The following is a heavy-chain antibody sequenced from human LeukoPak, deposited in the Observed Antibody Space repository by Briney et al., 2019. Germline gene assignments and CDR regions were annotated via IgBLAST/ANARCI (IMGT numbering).Heavy chain of an antibody. J-gene: IGHJ3*02. CDR1: GFTFSSYR. D-gene: IGHD2-2*01. CDR2: IIIISTNYI. V-gene: IGHV3-21*01. Sequence: GGSLRLSCAASGFTFSSYRMNWVRQAPGKGLEWVSSIIIISTNYIYYADSVKGRFIISRDNAKNSLYLQMNSLRAEDTAVYYCARDNGVGGYCSSTSCSHAFDIWGQGTVVTVSS. CDR3: ARDNGVGGYCSSTSCSHAFDI.